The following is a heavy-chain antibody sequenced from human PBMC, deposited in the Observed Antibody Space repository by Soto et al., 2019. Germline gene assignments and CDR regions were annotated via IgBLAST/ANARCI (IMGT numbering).Heavy chain of an antibody. CDR3: ARRKGDYYDSSGYHYYFDY. Sequence: GSVKVSCKASGYTFTDYYVHWVRQAPGQGLEWMGWINPNSGGTKSAQKFQGRVTMTRDTSISTAYMELSRLRSDDTAVYYCARRKGDYYDSSGYHYYFDYWGQGTLVTVSS. CDR2: INPNSGGT. V-gene: IGHV1-2*02. D-gene: IGHD3-22*01. J-gene: IGHJ4*02. CDR1: GYTFTDYY.